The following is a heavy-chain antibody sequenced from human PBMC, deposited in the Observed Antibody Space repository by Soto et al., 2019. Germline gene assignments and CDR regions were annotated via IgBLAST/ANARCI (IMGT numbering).Heavy chain of an antibody. CDR1: GGSLSSGGYS. V-gene: IGHV4-61*08. Sequence: SETLSLTCAVSGGSLSSGGYSWSWIRQPPGKGLEWIGYIYYSGSTNYNPSLKSRVTISVDTSKNQFSLKLSSVTAADTAVYYCARKSAADDYWGQGTLVTVSS. CDR2: IYYSGST. CDR3: ARKSAADDY. J-gene: IGHJ4*02. D-gene: IGHD2-2*01.